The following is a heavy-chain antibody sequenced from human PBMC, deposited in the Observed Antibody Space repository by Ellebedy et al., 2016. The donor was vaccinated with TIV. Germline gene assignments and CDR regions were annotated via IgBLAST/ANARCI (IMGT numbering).Heavy chain of an antibody. D-gene: IGHD2-21*02. CDR3: AKLKYCGGDCYLLGFQH. V-gene: IGHV3-23*01. CDR2: ISGSGGST. Sequence: GESLKISXAASGFTFSTYAMSWVRQAPGKGLEWVSAISGSGGSTYSADSVKGRFTISRDNSKNTLYLQMNSLRAEDTAVYYCAKLKYCGGDCYLLGFQHWGQGTLVTVSS. CDR1: GFTFSTYA. J-gene: IGHJ1*01.